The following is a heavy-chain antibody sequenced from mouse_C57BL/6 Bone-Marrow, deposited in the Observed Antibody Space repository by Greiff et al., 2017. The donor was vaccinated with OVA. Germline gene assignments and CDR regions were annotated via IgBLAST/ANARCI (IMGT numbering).Heavy chain of an antibody. Sequence: VKLQQPGAELVKPGASVKLSCKASGYTFTSYWMHWVKQRPGQGLEWIGMIHPNSGSTNYNEKFKSKATLTVDKSSSTAYMQLSSLTSEDSAVYYCARWGGSSYFYYFDYWGQGTTLTVSS. V-gene: IGHV1-64*01. D-gene: IGHD1-1*01. CDR2: IHPNSGST. CDR1: GYTFTSYW. CDR3: ARWGGSSYFYYFDY. J-gene: IGHJ2*01.